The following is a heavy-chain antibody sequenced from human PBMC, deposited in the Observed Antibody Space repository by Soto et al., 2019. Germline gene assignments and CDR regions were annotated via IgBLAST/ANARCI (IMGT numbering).Heavy chain of an antibody. CDR3: AKDRELGSGSDAFDI. CDR1: GFTFSSYG. CDR2: ISYDGSNK. V-gene: IGHV3-30*18. Sequence: QVQLVESGGGVVQPGRSLRLSCAASGFTFSSYGMHWVRQAPGKGLEWVAVISYDGSNKYYADSVKGRFTISRDNSKNTLYLQMNSLRAEDTAVYYCAKDRELGSGSDAFDIWGQGTMVTVSS. J-gene: IGHJ3*02. D-gene: IGHD3-3*01.